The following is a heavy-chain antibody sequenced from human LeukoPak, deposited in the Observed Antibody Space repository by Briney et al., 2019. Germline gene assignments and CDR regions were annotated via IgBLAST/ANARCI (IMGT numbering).Heavy chain of an antibody. CDR2: IIPIFGTA. CDR1: GGTFSSYA. V-gene: IGHV1-69*13. Sequence: VASVKVSCKASGGTFSSYAISWVRQAPGQGLEWMGGIIPIFGTANYAQKFQGRVTITADESTSTAYMELSSLRSEDTAVYYCAREKTYYYDSSGHYPSHFDYWGQGTLVTVSS. CDR3: AREKTYYYDSSGHYPSHFDY. D-gene: IGHD3-22*01. J-gene: IGHJ4*02.